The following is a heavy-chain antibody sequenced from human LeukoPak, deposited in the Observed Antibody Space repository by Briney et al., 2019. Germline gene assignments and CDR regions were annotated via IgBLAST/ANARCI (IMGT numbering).Heavy chain of an antibody. CDR3: ARAITVAATVDY. D-gene: IGHD6-13*01. CDR1: GGTFSSYA. CDR2: IIPIFGTA. V-gene: IGHV1-69*13. Sequence: GASVKVSCRASGGTFSSYAISWVRQAPGQGLEWMGGIIPIFGTANYAQKFQGRVTITADESTSTAYMELSSLRSEDTAVYYCARAITVAATVDYWGQGTLVTVSS. J-gene: IGHJ4*02.